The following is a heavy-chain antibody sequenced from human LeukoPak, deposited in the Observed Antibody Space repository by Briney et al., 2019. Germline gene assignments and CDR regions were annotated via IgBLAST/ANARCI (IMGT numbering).Heavy chain of an antibody. J-gene: IGHJ6*03. CDR1: GFTVSSNY. D-gene: IGHD6-13*01. Sequence: PGGSLRLSCAAFGFTVSSNYMSWVRQAPGKGLEWVSVIYSGGSTYYADSVKGRFTISRDNSKNTLYLQMNSLRAEDTAVYYCARVRYSSSWFYYYYMDVWGKGTTVTVSS. CDR3: ARVRYSSSWFYYYYMDV. V-gene: IGHV3-53*01. CDR2: IYSGGST.